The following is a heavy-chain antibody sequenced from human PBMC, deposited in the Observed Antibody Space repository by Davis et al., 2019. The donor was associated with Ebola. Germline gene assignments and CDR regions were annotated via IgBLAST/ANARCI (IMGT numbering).Heavy chain of an antibody. D-gene: IGHD1-26*01. J-gene: IGHJ6*02. Sequence: SETLSLTCSVSGTSVNSGRYYWSWVRRPPGKGLEYLGSVLVNGDSYYSPSLESRATISIDTSESRFSLNLTSVTAADTAVYYCATKSGDSYNGMDVWGQGTTVTVSS. CDR2: VLVNGDS. V-gene: IGHV4-61*01. CDR3: ATKSGDSYNGMDV. CDR1: GTSVNSGRYY.